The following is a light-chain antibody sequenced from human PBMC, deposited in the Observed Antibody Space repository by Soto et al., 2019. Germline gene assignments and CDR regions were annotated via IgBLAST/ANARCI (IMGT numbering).Light chain of an antibody. Sequence: QSARTQPASVSGSPGQSITISCTGTSSDVGGYNYVSWYQQHPGKAPKLMIYDDSNRPSGVSNRFSGSKSGNTASLTISGLQAEDEADYYCSSYTSSSTRVFGGGTQLTVL. V-gene: IGLV2-14*01. J-gene: IGLJ2*01. CDR1: SSDVGGYNY. CDR2: DDS. CDR3: SSYTSSSTRV.